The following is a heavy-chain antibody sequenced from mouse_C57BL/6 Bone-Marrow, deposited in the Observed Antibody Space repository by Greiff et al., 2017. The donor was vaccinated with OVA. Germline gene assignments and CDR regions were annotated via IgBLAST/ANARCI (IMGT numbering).Heavy chain of an antibody. Sequence: EVQRVESGGDLVKPGGSLKLSCAASGFTFSSYGMSWVRQTPDQRLEWVATINSGGSYTYYPDSVKGRFTISRDNAKNTLYLQMSSLKSEDTAMYYCARHWALVASQDGMDYWGQGTSVTVSS. J-gene: IGHJ4*01. CDR2: INSGGSYT. D-gene: IGHD1-1*01. CDR1: GFTFSSYG. CDR3: ARHWALVASQDGMDY. V-gene: IGHV5-6*01.